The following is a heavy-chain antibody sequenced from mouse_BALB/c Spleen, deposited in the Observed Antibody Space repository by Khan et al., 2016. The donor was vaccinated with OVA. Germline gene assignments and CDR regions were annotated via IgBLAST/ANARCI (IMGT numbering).Heavy chain of an antibody. Sequence: EVQLQESGPGLVKPSQSLSLTCTVTGYSITSGYGWNWLRQFPGNKLEFLCYITYSGSPNYHPSLKSRISIPLDTSKNQFFLQLNSVTTGDTATYYCARTARIKYWGQGTTLTVSS. CDR2: ITYSGSP. V-gene: IGHV3-1*02. J-gene: IGHJ2*01. D-gene: IGHD1-2*01. CDR3: ARTARIKY. CDR1: GYSITSGYG.